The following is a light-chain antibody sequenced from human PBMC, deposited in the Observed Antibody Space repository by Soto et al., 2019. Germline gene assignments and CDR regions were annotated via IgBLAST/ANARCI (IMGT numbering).Light chain of an antibody. CDR2: GAS. V-gene: IGKV1-17*01. Sequence: DIQMTQSPSSLSSSVGDRVTITCRASQGISNDLGWYQQKPGQAPKRLLYGASSLPSGLPSSFCGSGFGTEFTLTISRLQPEDFATYYCLQHSSYPLTFGGGTKVEI. CDR1: QGISND. J-gene: IGKJ4*01. CDR3: LQHSSYPLT.